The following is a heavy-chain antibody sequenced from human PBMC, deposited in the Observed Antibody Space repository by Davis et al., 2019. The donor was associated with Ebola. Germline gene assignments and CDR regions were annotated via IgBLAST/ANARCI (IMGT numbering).Heavy chain of an antibody. CDR2: ISAYNGNT. V-gene: IGHV1-18*01. D-gene: IGHD3-3*01. CDR1: GYTFTSYG. CDR3: ARDGTSYYDFWSGYYRGVPFDY. J-gene: IGHJ4*02. Sequence: AASVKVSCKASGYTFTSYGISWVRQAPGQGLEWMGWISAYNGNTNYAKKLQVRVTMTTDTSTCTGYMELSSLRSEDTAVYYCARDGTSYYDFWSGYYRGVPFDYWGQGTLVTVSS.